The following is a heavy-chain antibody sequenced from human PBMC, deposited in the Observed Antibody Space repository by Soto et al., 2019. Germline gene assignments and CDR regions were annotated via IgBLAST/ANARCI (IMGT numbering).Heavy chain of an antibody. CDR2: ISAHNGNT. CDR3: ARGRYGDY. CDR1: GYTFTSYG. J-gene: IGHJ4*02. Sequence: QVHLVQSGAEVKKPGASVKVSCKASGYTFTSYGITWVRQAPGQGLEWMGWISAHNGNTDYAEKLQGRVIVTRDTSTSTAYMELRSLRSDDTAVYYCARGRYGDYWGQGALVTVSS. D-gene: IGHD1-1*01. V-gene: IGHV1-18*01.